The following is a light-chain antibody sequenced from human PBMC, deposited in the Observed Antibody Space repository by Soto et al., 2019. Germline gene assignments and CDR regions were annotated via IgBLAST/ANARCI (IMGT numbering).Light chain of an antibody. V-gene: IGKV1-27*01. CDR1: QGIAPY. CDR3: QKYTSAPLT. J-gene: IGKJ4*01. Sequence: DGQMTQSPSSLSASVGDRVNITCRASQGIAPYLAWIQQKPGKVPKLLIYAASTLQSGVPSRFSGSGSGKDFTLTISSLQPEDVATYYCQKYTSAPLTFGGGNKVEIK. CDR2: AAS.